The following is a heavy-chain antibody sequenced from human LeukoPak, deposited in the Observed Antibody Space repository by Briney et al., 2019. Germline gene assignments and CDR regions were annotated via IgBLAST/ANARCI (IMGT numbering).Heavy chain of an antibody. J-gene: IGHJ4*02. CDR3: ARDGGSGTPFDF. V-gene: IGHV3-74*03. Sequence: GGSLRLSCAASGFTFSSYWMHWVRQAPGKGLLWVSRITTDGGSTEYADSVKGRFTISRDSVKNTLYLQLNSLRAEDTAVYYCARDGGSGTPFDFWGQGTLVTVSS. D-gene: IGHD3-10*01. CDR1: GFTFSSYW. CDR2: ITTDGGST.